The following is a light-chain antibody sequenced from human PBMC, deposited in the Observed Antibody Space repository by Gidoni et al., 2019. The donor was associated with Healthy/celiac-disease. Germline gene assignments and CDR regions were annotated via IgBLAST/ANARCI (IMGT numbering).Light chain of an antibody. CDR2: DAS. CDR1: QSVSSY. J-gene: IGKJ5*01. Sequence: EIVLTQSPATLSLSPGERATLSCRASQSVSSYLAWYHQKPGQAPRLLIYDASNSATGIPARFSGSGSGTDFTLTISSLEPEDFAVYYCQQRSNWPPITFXQXTRLEIK. V-gene: IGKV3-11*01. CDR3: QQRSNWPPIT.